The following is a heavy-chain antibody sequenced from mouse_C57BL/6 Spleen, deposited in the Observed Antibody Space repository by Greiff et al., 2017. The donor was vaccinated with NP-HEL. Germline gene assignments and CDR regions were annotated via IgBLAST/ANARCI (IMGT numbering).Heavy chain of an antibody. CDR3: ARGSKGYVDV. Sequence: VQGVESGAELVRPGASVKLSCKASGYTFTDYYINWVKQRPGQGLEWIARIYPGSGNTYYNEKFKGKATLTAEKSSSTAYMQLSSLTSEDSAVYFCARGSKGYVDVWGTGTTVTVSS. V-gene: IGHV1-76*01. CDR1: GYTFTDYY. D-gene: IGHD2-5*01. J-gene: IGHJ1*03. CDR2: IYPGSGNT.